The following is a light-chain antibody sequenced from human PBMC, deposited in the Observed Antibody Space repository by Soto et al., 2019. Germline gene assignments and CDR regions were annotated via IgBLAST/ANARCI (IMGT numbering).Light chain of an antibody. V-gene: IGKV2-28*01. CDR2: VGS. CDR1: QSLLHTNGYNY. CDR3: MQALQTPWT. J-gene: IGKJ1*01. Sequence: DVVMTQSTLSLPVTPGEPASISFRSSQSLLHTNGYNYLHWYLQKPGQSPQLLIYVGSNRASGAPDRFSGSGSGTEFTLKISEVETEDVGVYDCMQALQTPWTVGQGTKVEI.